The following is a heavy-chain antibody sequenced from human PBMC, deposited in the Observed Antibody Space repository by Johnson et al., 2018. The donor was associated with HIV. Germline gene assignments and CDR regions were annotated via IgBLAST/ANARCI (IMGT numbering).Heavy chain of an antibody. Sequence: VQLVESGGGLVKPGGSLRLSCAASGFTFSNAWMSWVRQAPGKGLEWVGRIKSKTDGGTTDYAAPVKGRFTISRDDSKNTLYLQMNGLKTEDTAMYYCTTMSALWFGDIHVFGDGFDIWGQGTMVTVSS. V-gene: IGHV3-15*01. CDR2: IKSKTDGGTT. CDR3: TTMSALWFGDIHVFGDGFDI. D-gene: IGHD3-10*01. CDR1: GFTFSNAW. J-gene: IGHJ3*02.